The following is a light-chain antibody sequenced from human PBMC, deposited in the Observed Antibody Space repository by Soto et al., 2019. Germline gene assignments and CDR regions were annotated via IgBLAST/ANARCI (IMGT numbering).Light chain of an antibody. CDR3: QQRSNI. CDR2: DAS. J-gene: IGKJ3*01. CDR1: QSVSSY. V-gene: IGKV3-11*01. Sequence: EIVLTQSPATLSLSPGERATLSCRASQSVSSYLAWYQQKPGQAPRLLIYDASNRATGIPARFSGSGSGTDFTLTISSLEPEDFAVYYCQQRSNIFGTGTKVDIK.